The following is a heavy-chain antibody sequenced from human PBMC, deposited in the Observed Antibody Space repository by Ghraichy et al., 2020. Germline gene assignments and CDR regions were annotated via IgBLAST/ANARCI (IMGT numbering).Heavy chain of an antibody. V-gene: IGHV4-59*08. J-gene: IGHJ5*02. D-gene: IGHD6-19*01. CDR2: IYYSGST. CDR1: GGSISSYY. Sequence: SETLSLTCTVSGGSISSYYWSWIRQPPGKGLEWIGYIYYSGSTNYNPSLKSRVTISVDTSKNQFSLKLSSVTAADTAVYYCARHWGNIAVAGPIDPWGQGTLVTVSS. CDR3: ARHWGNIAVAGPIDP.